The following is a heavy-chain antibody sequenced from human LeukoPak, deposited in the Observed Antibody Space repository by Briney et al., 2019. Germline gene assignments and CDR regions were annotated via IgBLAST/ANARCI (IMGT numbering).Heavy chain of an antibody. CDR1: GFTFSSFA. V-gene: IGHV3-30*04. CDR2: ISYDGSNK. J-gene: IGHJ4*02. CDR3: AKVRGSGAGINY. Sequence: PGGSLRLSCSASGFTFSSFAMHWVRQAPGKGLEWVAVISYDGSNKYYADFVKGRFTISRDNSKNTLYQQMNGLRAEDTAVYYCAKVRGSGAGINYWGQGTLVTVSS. D-gene: IGHD1-26*01.